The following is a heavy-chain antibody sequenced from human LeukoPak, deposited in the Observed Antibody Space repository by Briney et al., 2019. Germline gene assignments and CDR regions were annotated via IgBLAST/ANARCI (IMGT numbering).Heavy chain of an antibody. V-gene: IGHV3-7*01. Sequence: GGSLRLSCGASGFTFSTYWMSWVRQSPGKGLEWVANIKQDGSAKYYVESVKGRFTISRDISTDTLWLQMDSLRTEDTAVYYCAKGPLRGTAAAIDYWGQGTLVTVSS. D-gene: IGHD2-2*01. CDR2: IKQDGSAK. CDR1: GFTFSTYW. CDR3: AKGPLRGTAAAIDY. J-gene: IGHJ4*02.